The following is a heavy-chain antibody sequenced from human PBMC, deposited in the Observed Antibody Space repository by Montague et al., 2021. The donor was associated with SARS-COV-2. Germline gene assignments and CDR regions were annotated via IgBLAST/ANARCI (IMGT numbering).Heavy chain of an antibody. V-gene: IGHV4-61*02. Sequence: TLSLTCTVSGGSISSGYFYWRWIRQPAGKGLEWIGLIYPAGNTNYNPTLKSRVTISVDTSKNQFSLKLSSVTAADTAVYYCASVYTVTDYFDYWGRGTLVTVSS. D-gene: IGHD4-17*01. J-gene: IGHJ4*01. CDR2: IYPAGNT. CDR3: ASVYTVTDYFDY. CDR1: GGSISSGYFY.